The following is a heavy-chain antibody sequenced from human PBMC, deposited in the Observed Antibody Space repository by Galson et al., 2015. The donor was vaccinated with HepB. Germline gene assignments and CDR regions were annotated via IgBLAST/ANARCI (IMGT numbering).Heavy chain of an antibody. CDR1: GYSFTSYW. CDR3: ARGGAPVVTPGYFYYYMDV. V-gene: IGHV5-51*03. CDR2: IYPGDSDT. J-gene: IGHJ6*03. D-gene: IGHD4-23*01. Sequence: QSGAEVKKPGGSLKISCKGSGYSFTSYWIGWVRQMPGKGLEWMGRIYPGDSDTRYSPSFQGQVTISDDKSISTAYLQWSSLKASDTAMYYCARGGAPVVTPGYFYYYMDVWGKGTTVTVSS.